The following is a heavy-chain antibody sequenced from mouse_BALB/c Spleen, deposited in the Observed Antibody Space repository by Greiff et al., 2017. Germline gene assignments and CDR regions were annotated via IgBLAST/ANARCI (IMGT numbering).Heavy chain of an antibody. D-gene: IGHD2-3*01. CDR2: IYPGDGDT. CDR3: AQEPDGYPYWYFDV. J-gene: IGHJ1*01. CDR1: GYAFSSYW. Sequence: QVQLQHSGAELVRPGSSVKISCKASGYAFSSYWMNWVKQRPGQGLEWIGQIYPGDGDTNYNGKFKGKATLTADKSSSTAYMQCSSLTSEDSAVYFFAQEPDGYPYWYFDVWGAGTTVTVSS. V-gene: IGHV1-80*01.